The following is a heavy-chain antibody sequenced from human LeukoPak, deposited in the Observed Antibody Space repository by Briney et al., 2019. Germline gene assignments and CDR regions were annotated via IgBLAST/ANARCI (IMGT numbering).Heavy chain of an antibody. V-gene: IGHV3-74*01. CDR1: GFTFSTYW. D-gene: IGHD4-17*01. Sequence: GGSLRLSCAASGFTFSTYWMHWVCQAPGKGLVWVSRVNGDGSSTNYADSVKGRFTISRDNAKNTLYLQINSLRVEDTSVYYCIVFGDSNHWGQGTLVTVSS. J-gene: IGHJ5*02. CDR2: VNGDGSST. CDR3: IVFGDSNH.